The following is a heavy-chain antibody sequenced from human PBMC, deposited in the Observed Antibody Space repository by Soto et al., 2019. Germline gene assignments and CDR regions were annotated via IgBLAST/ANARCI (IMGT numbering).Heavy chain of an antibody. CDR1: GFLFSNAC. J-gene: IGHJ4*02. CDR2: IKSQSDGGAT. CDR3: ITDPIKLWPYDY. Sequence: XDSLSLCCAASGFLFSNACMSWVRQGPGKGLEWVARIKSQSDGGATEYAAAVKGRFTISRDDSNNAVYLQMDSLTSDDTAFYYCITDPIKLWPYDYRGQGPPVNVS. D-gene: IGHD3-16*01. V-gene: IGHV3-15*01.